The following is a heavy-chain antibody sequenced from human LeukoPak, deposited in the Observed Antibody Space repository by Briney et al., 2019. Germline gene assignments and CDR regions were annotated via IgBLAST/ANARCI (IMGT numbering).Heavy chain of an antibody. Sequence: KPSETLSLTCTVSGGSISSSSYYWGWIRQPPGKGLECIGTIYYSGSTYYNPSLKSRVTISVDTSKNQFSLKLSSVTAADTAVYYCARLYLPDWLFDYWGQGTLVTASS. J-gene: IGHJ4*02. CDR1: GGSISSSSYY. CDR3: ARLYLPDWLFDY. CDR2: IYYSGST. V-gene: IGHV4-39*01. D-gene: IGHD3-9*01.